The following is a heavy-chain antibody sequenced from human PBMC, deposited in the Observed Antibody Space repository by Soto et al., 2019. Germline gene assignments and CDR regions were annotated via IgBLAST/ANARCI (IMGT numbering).Heavy chain of an antibody. Sequence: PGGSLRLSCVGSGFTFSSYGMHWVRQAPGKGLECVAVISDTGSSHYYAASVEGRFTISRENSKNTLSLHMDRLRVEDTAVYYCAKDVTGSSWPWGQGTLVTVSS. J-gene: IGHJ5*02. CDR1: GFTFSSYG. D-gene: IGHD6-13*01. CDR2: ISDTGSSH. V-gene: IGHV3-30*18. CDR3: AKDVTGSSWP.